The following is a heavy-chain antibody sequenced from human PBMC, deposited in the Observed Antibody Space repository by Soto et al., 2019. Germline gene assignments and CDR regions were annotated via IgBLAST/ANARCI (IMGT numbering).Heavy chain of an antibody. CDR2: MYYSGGT. CDR1: GGSISGHY. J-gene: IGHJ6*03. CDR3: ARGPYYDLIWNYYYMDV. Sequence: QVQLQESGPGLVKPSETLSLSCSVSGGSISGHYWTRVRQTPGTGLGWLGYMYYSGGTNYNPSLQSRATISVDTSKTHFSLRLTAVPAADPAVYYCARGPYYDLIWNYYYMDVWGKGTTVTVSS. V-gene: IGHV4-59*08. D-gene: IGHD3-16*01.